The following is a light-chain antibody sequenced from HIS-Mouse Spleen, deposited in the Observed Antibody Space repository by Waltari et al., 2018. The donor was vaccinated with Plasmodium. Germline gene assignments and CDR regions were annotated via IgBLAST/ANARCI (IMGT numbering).Light chain of an antibody. Sequence: EIVLTQSPATLSLSPGERATLSCRASQRVRSYLAWYQQKPGPATRPLIYAASNRATGIPARFSGSGSGTDFTLTISSLEPEDFAVYYCQQRSNWPRVLTFGGGTKVEIK. CDR2: AAS. V-gene: IGKV3-11*01. CDR3: QQRSNWPRVLT. J-gene: IGKJ4*01. CDR1: QRVRSY.